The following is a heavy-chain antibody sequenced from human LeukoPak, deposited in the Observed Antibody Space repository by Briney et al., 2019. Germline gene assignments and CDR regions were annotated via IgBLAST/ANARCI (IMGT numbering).Heavy chain of an antibody. D-gene: IGHD4-11*01. Sequence: PGGSLRLSCAASGFTLSDYSMNWVRQAPGKGLEWVSSISSRSTYIYYADSVKGRFTISRDNAKNSLYLQMDSLRAEDTAVYYCARGRTSGGMTTEIDYWGQGTLVTVSS. CDR3: ARGRTSGGMTTEIDY. V-gene: IGHV3-21*01. J-gene: IGHJ4*02. CDR2: ISSRSTYI. CDR1: GFTLSDYS.